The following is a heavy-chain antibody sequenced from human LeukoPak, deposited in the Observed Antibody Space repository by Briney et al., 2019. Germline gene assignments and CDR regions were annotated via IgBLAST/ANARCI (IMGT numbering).Heavy chain of an antibody. Sequence: ASVKVSCKASGYIFTRYHMHWVRQAPGQGLEWMGGIIPIFGTANYAQKFQGRVTIIADESTSTAYMELSSLRSEDTAVYYCARESSFYTGTFDYWGQGTLVTVSS. D-gene: IGHD2/OR15-2a*01. CDR2: IIPIFGTA. J-gene: IGHJ4*02. V-gene: IGHV1-69*13. CDR3: ARESSFYTGTFDY. CDR1: GYIFTRYH.